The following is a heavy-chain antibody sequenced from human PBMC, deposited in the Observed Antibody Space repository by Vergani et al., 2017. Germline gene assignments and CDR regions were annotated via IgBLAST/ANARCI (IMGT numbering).Heavy chain of an antibody. V-gene: IGHV1-2*02. CDR1: GYTFTGFY. Sequence: QVQLVQSGAEMKKPGASVRVSCKTSGYTFTGFYMHWVRQAPGQGLEWMGWINPNSGGTNYAQKFQGRVTMTRDTSISTAYMELSRLRSDDTAVYYCARVIVLRRAFDIWGQGTMVTVSS. D-gene: IGHD3-16*02. CDR2: INPNSGGT. J-gene: IGHJ3*02. CDR3: ARVIVLRRAFDI.